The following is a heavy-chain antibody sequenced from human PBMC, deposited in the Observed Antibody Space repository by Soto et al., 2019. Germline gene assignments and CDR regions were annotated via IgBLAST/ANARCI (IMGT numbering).Heavy chain of an antibody. J-gene: IGHJ5*01. V-gene: IGHV4-31*02. CDR2: IYYSGTT. Sequence: SETLSLTCTVSGGSISSGGYYCSWIRQHPGKGLEWIGYIYYSGTTYYNPSLRSRVTISVDTSKNQFSLRLTSVTAADTAVYYCARSVDSWGRGTLVTVSS. CDR3: ARSVDS. CDR1: GGSISSGGYY.